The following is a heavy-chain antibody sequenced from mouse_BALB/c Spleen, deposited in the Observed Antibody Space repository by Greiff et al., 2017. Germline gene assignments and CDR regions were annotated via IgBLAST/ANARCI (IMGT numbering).Heavy chain of an antibody. V-gene: IGHV1-4*01. CDR1: GYTFTSYT. D-gene: IGHD2-10*02. CDR3: ANDPPYGNFSWFAY. CDR2: INPSSGYT. J-gene: IGHJ3*01. Sequence: QVQLQQSGAELARPGASVKMSCKASGYTFTSYTMHWVKQRPGQGLEWIGYINPSSGYTNYNQKFKDKATLTADKSSSTAYMQLSSLTSEDSAVYCCANDPPYGNFSWFAYWGQGTLVTVSA.